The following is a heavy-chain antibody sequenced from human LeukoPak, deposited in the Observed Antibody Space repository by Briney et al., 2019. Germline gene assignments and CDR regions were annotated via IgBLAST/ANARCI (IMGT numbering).Heavy chain of an antibody. CDR2: ISGSGGST. Sequence: GGSLRLSCAASGFTFNNFAMSWVRQAPGKGLEWVSAISGSGGSTYYADSVKGRFTISRDNSRNTLYLQMSSLRAEDTAVYYCAKDRPYSSGWYWYFDYWGQGTLVTVSS. CDR3: AKDRPYSSGWYWYFDY. J-gene: IGHJ4*02. D-gene: IGHD6-19*01. CDR1: GFTFNNFA. V-gene: IGHV3-23*01.